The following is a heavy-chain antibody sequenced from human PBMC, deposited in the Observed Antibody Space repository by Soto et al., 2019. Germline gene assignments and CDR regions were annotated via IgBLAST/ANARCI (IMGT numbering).Heavy chain of an antibody. CDR2: IIPIFGTA. CDR1: GGTFSSYA. V-gene: IGHV1-69*13. CDR3: ARDGIAARGGYYYYGMDV. D-gene: IGHD6-6*01. Sequence: SVKVSCKASGGTFSSYAISWVRQAPGQGLEWMGGIIPIFGTANYAQKFQGRVTITADESTSTAYMELSSLRSEDTAVYYCARDGIAARGGYYYYGMDVWGQGTTVTVSS. J-gene: IGHJ6*02.